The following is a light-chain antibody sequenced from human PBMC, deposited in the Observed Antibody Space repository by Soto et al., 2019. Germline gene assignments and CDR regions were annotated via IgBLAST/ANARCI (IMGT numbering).Light chain of an antibody. V-gene: IGKV2-29*03. J-gene: IGKJ1*01. CDR2: EVS. CDR1: QSLLHITGETF. CDR3: MQAIDIPWT. Sequence: DVVMTQTPLSLLVAPGQPASISRKSSQSLLHITGETFLFWYIQKPGQSPQLXSYEVSTRVSGVPDRFSGSGSGTEFTLEISRVETDDVGIYYCMQAIDIPWTFGQGTKVDIK.